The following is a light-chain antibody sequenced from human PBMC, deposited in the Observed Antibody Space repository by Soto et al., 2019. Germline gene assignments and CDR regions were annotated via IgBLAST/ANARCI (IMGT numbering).Light chain of an antibody. V-gene: IGLV1-44*01. Sequence: QSVLTQPPSASGTPRQRVTISCSGSSSNIGTNTANWYQQLPGTAPRLLIYSTNQRPSRVPDRFSGSRSGTSASLAISGLQSDDEANYYCAAWDDTLNGWVFGGGTKLTVL. CDR2: STN. J-gene: IGLJ3*02. CDR1: SSNIGTNT. CDR3: AAWDDTLNGWV.